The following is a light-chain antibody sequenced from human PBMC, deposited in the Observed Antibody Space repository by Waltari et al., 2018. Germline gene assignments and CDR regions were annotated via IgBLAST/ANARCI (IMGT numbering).Light chain of an antibody. V-gene: IGLV1-40*01. CDR2: GNN. CDR1: SSNIGAGFD. J-gene: IGLJ2*01. Sequence: QSVLTQPPSVSGAPGQRVTISCTGSSSNIGAGFDVPWYQQLPGTAPKLIIFGNNNRPSGVPDRCSGSKSGTSASLAITGLQAEDEADYYCQSYDSSLFVVFGGGTKLTVL. CDR3: QSYDSSLFVV.